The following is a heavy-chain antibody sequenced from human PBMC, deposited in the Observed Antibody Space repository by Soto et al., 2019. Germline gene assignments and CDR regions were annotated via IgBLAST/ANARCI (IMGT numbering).Heavy chain of an antibody. J-gene: IGHJ3*02. CDR1: GGTFSSYA. Sequence: VKVSCKASGGTFSSYAISWVRQAPGQGLEWMGGIIPIFGTANYAQKFQGRVTITADESTSTAYMELSSLRSEDTAVYYCAVYSGYGHGAFDIWGQGTMVTVSS. V-gene: IGHV1-69*01. CDR3: AVYSGYGHGAFDI. CDR2: IIPIFGTA. D-gene: IGHD5-12*01.